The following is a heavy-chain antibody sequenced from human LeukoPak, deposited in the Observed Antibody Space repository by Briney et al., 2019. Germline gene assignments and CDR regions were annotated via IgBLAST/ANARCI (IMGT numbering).Heavy chain of an antibody. D-gene: IGHD5-24*01. Sequence: PGGSLRPSCAASGSTFSSYGMSWVRKAPGKGLDWVSAFSGSGGSTYYADSVKGRFSISRDNSKNTLYLQMNSLRAEDTAVYYCAKEPVEMATFYYFDYWGQGTLVTVSS. CDR1: GSTFSSYG. CDR2: FSGSGGST. V-gene: IGHV3-23*01. CDR3: AKEPVEMATFYYFDY. J-gene: IGHJ4*02.